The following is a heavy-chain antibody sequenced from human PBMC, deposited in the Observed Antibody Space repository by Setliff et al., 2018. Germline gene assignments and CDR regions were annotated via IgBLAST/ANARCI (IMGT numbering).Heavy chain of an antibody. CDR3: ARGGGYYLDP. CDR2: IYYSGST. D-gene: IGHD3-16*01. J-gene: IGHJ5*02. Sequence: SETLSLTCTVSGGSISSSSYYWGWIRQPPGKGLEWIGYIYYSGSTYYNPSLKSRVTISVDTSKNQFSLKLTSVTAADTAVYYCARGGGYYLDPWGQGMLVTVSS. V-gene: IGHV4-39*01. CDR1: GGSISSSSYY.